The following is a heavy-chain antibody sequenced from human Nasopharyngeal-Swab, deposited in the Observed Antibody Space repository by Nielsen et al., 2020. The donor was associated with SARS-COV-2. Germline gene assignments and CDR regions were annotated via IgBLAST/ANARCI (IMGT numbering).Heavy chain of an antibody. CDR3: ASKAYSSGWTVDYYGMDV. Sequence: GESLKIPCAASGFTFSDYYMSWIRQAPGKGLEWVSYISSSSSYTNYADSVKGRFTISRDNAKNSLYLQMNSLRDEDTAVYYCASKAYSSGWTVDYYGMDVWGQGTTVTVSS. J-gene: IGHJ6*02. V-gene: IGHV3-11*06. CDR2: ISSSSSYT. CDR1: GFTFSDYY. D-gene: IGHD6-19*01.